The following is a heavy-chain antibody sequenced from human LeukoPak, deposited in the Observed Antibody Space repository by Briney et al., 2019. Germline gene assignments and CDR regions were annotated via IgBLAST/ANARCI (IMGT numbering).Heavy chain of an antibody. CDR2: ISPSGDRT. J-gene: IGHJ4*02. V-gene: IGHV1-46*01. CDR3: AGDPQQPWLARFDY. Sequence: GASVKVSCKASGFTFTTYFMHWVRQAPGQGLEWVGIISPSGDRTNYAQKFQGRVTMTRDTSTNTVYMELSSLRSEDTAVYYCAGDPQQPWLARFDYWGQGTLVTVSS. D-gene: IGHD6-19*01. CDR1: GFTFTTYF.